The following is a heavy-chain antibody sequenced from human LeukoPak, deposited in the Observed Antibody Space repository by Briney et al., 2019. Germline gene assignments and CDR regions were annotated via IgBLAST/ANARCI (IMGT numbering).Heavy chain of an antibody. CDR2: FYDNGKTNYSGRT. Sequence: SETLSLTWGVSGRSMSIPYASWIRHPPGKGLEWMGFFYDNGKTNYSGRTNYNHYLAGRVTMSMDKSKNQFSLKMSSVCAADTAVYFCARGHRYNYGYSYFDFWGKGTLVSVSS. V-gene: IGHV4-59*11. J-gene: IGHJ4*02. CDR3: ARGHRYNYGYSYFDF. CDR1: GRSMSIPY. D-gene: IGHD5-18*01.